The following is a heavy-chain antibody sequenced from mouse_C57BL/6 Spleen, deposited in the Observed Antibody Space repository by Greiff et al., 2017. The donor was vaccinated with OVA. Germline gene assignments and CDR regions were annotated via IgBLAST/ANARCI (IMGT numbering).Heavy chain of an antibody. V-gene: IGHV1-50*01. CDR2: IDPSDSYT. Sequence: VQLQQPGAELVKPGASVKLSCKASGYTFTSYWMQWVKQRPGQGLEWIGEIDPSDSYTNYNQKFKGKATLTVDTSSSTAYMQLSSRTSEDSAVYYGARSRDYYGPYFDYWGQGTTLTVSS. J-gene: IGHJ2*01. CDR3: ARSRDYYGPYFDY. CDR1: GYTFTSYW. D-gene: IGHD1-2*01.